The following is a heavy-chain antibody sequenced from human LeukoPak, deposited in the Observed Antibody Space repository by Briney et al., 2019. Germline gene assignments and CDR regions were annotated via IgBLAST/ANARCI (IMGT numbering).Heavy chain of an antibody. CDR3: ARDEPSDY. CDR2: INPNSGGT. J-gene: IGHJ4*02. Sequence: ASVKVSGKASGYTFTGYYMHWVRQAPGQGLEWMGWINPNSGGTNYAQNFQGRVTMTRDTSISTAYMELSRLRSDDTAVYYCARDEPSDYWGQGTLVTVSS. CDR1: GYTFTGYY. V-gene: IGHV1-2*02.